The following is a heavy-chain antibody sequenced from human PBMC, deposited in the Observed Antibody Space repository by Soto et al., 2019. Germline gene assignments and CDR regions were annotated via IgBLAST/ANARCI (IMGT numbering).Heavy chain of an antibody. CDR2: IYYSGST. Sequence: LSDPSSVSDGSISSGSYYWSWIKKPPGKGLEWIGYIYYSGSTNYNPSLKSRVTISVDTSKNQFSLKLSSVTAADTAVYYCARVIDVVVVAATGAAFDIWGQGTMVTVSS. J-gene: IGHJ3*02. CDR1: DGSISSGSYY. V-gene: IGHV4-61*01. D-gene: IGHD2-15*01. CDR3: ARVIDVVVVAATGAAFDI.